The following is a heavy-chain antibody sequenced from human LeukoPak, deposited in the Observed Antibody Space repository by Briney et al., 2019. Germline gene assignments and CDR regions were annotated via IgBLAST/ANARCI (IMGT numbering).Heavy chain of an antibody. D-gene: IGHD2-15*01. CDR3: AREKYVGRLTDY. CDR2: IYPGDSDT. CDR1: AYSFISYW. J-gene: IGHJ4*02. Sequence: GESLKISCKGSAYSFISYWIVWARQMPEEGMEWMGVIYPGDSDTRYSPSFQGQVTISADKSISTAYLQWSSLKASDSAMYYCAREKYVGRLTDYWGQGTLVTVSS. V-gene: IGHV5-51*01.